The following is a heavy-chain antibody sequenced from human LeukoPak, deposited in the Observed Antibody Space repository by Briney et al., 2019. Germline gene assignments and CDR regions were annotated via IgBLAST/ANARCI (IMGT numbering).Heavy chain of an antibody. Sequence: GGPLRLSCAASGFTFSHYGMHWVRQTPGAGLEWVAVIWSDGSDKYYAKSVKGRFTISRDNSKNSLFLQMNSLRAEDTAVYYCAKDAQRGFDYSNSLQNWGKGILVTVSS. D-gene: IGHD4-11*01. V-gene: IGHV3-33*06. CDR1: GFTFSHYG. J-gene: IGHJ1*01. CDR2: IWSDGSDK. CDR3: AKDAQRGFDYSNSLQN.